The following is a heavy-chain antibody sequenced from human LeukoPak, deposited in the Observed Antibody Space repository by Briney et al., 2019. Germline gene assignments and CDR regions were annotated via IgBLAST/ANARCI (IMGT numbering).Heavy chain of an antibody. Sequence: GGSLRLSCAASGFTFSSYSMNWVRQAPGKGLEWVSSISSSSSYIYYADSLKGRFTISRDNAKNSLYLKMNSLRAEDTAVYYCATDPSGSYSLFDYWGQGTLVTVSS. CDR2: ISSSSSYI. CDR3: ATDPSGSYSLFDY. D-gene: IGHD1-26*01. CDR1: GFTFSSYS. J-gene: IGHJ4*02. V-gene: IGHV3-21*01.